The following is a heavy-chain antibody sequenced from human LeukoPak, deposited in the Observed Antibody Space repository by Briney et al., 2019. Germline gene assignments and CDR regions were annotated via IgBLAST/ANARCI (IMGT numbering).Heavy chain of an antibody. CDR1: GYTVTSYG. CDR3: ARVWDIGATISADY. V-gene: IGHV1-18*04. D-gene: IGHD5-12*01. J-gene: IGHJ4*02. CDR2: ISAYNGNT. Sequence: ASVKVSCNASGYTVTSYGISWVRQAPGQGLEWMGWISAYNGNTNYAQKLQGRVTMTTDTSTSTAYMELRSLRSDDTAVYYCARVWDIGATISADYWGQGTLVTVSS.